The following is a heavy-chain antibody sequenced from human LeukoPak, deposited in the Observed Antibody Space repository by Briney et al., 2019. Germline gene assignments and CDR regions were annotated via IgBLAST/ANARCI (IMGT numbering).Heavy chain of an antibody. CDR1: GFTFSSYS. CDR3: ARDSSSWLSYYFDY. J-gene: IGHJ4*02. V-gene: IGHV3-21*01. D-gene: IGHD6-13*01. Sequence: GGSLRLSCAASGFTFSSYSMNWVRQAPGKGLEWVSSISSSSSYIYYADSVKGRFTISRDNAKNSLYLQMNSLRDEDTAVYYCARDSSSWLSYYFDYWGQGTLVTVSS. CDR2: ISSSSSYI.